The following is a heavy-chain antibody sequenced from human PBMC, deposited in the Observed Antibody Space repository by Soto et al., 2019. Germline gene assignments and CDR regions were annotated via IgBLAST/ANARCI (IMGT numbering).Heavy chain of an antibody. V-gene: IGHV1-18*01. CDR3: ARRPKRFLEWLLPDY. CDR2: ISAYNGNT. D-gene: IGHD3-3*01. Sequence: GASVKVSCKASGYTFTSYGISWGRQAPGQGLEWMGWISAYNGNTNYAQKLQGRVTMTTDTSTGTAYMELRSLRSDDTAVYYCARRPKRFLEWLLPDYWGQGTLVTVSS. J-gene: IGHJ4*02. CDR1: GYTFTSYG.